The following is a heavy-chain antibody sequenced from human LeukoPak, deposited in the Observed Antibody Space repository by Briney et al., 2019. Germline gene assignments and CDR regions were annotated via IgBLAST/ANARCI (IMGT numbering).Heavy chain of an antibody. J-gene: IGHJ4*02. V-gene: IGHV3-23*01. D-gene: IGHD1-26*01. CDR1: GFTFSSYE. Sequence: GGSLRLSCAASGFTFSSYEMNWVRQAPGKGLEWVSAISRSGGSTYYADSVKGRFTISRDIYKNTLYLQMNTLRADDTAVYYCARDHSGTFDFDYWGQGTPVTVSS. CDR3: ARDHSGTFDFDY. CDR2: ISRSGGST.